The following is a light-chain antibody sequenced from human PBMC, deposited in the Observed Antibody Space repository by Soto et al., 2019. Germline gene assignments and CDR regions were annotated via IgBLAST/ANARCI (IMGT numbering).Light chain of an antibody. V-gene: IGKV1-6*01. CDR3: QQYNSFPQT. Sequence: AIQMTQSPSSLSASVGDRVTITCRASQGIRNDLDWFQQKPGKAPKLLIYAASNLQSGVPARFSGSGSGTDFTLTISSLQPEDFATYYCQQYNSFPQTFGQGTKLEIK. J-gene: IGKJ2*01. CDR1: QGIRND. CDR2: AAS.